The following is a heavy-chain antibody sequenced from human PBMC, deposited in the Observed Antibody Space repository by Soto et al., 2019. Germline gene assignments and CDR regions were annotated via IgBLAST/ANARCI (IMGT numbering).Heavy chain of an antibody. D-gene: IGHD3-16*01. CDR2: IYYSGNT. V-gene: IGHV4-30-4*01. CDR1: GGSTSSDNY. Sequence: PSETLSLTCNVSGGSTSSDNYWSWIRQPPGKGLEWIGHIYYSGNTDYNPSLKSRLAISIDTSKNQFSLKLSSVTAADTAVYFCAREGGESSHGLYYFDSWGPGSLVTVSS. J-gene: IGHJ4*02. CDR3: AREGGESSHGLYYFDS.